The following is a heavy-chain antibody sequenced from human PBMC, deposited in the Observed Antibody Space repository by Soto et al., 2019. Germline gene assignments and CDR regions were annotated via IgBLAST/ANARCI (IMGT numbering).Heavy chain of an antibody. Sequence: QVQLQESGPGLVKPSQTLSRTCTVSGGSISSGGYYWSWIRQHPGKGLEWIGYIYYSGSTYYNPSLKSRVTISVDTSKNQFSLKLSSVTAADTAVYYCARESGIAAAGTYYYYYGMDVWGKGTTVTVSS. J-gene: IGHJ6*04. CDR1: GGSISSGGYY. V-gene: IGHV4-31*03. CDR3: ARESGIAAAGTYYYYYGMDV. CDR2: IYYSGST. D-gene: IGHD6-13*01.